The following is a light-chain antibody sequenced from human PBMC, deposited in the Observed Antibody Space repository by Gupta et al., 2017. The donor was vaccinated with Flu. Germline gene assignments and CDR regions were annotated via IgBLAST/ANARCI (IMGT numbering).Light chain of an antibody. V-gene: IGLV2-8*01. J-gene: IGLJ2*01. CDR1: SSDVGGYNY. Sequence: GTSSDVGGYNYVSWFQQYPGKAPKLIMYEVSRRPSGVPDRFSGSKSGNTASLTVSGLQTEDEADYYCNSYAGNSLVFGGGTKLTVL. CDR3: NSYAGNSLV. CDR2: EVS.